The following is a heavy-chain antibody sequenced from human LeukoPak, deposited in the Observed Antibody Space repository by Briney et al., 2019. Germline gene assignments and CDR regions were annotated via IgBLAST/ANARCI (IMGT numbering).Heavy chain of an antibody. CDR1: GGSISSYY. V-gene: IGHV4-59*08. J-gene: IGHJ4*02. CDR3: ARGTDGYNWFDY. D-gene: IGHD5-24*01. Sequence: SETLSLTCTVSGGSISSYYWSWIRQPPGKGLEWIGYIYYSGSTNYNPSLKSRVTISVDTSKNQFSLKLSSVTAADTAVYYCARGTDGYNWFDYWGQGTLVTVSS. CDR2: IYYSGST.